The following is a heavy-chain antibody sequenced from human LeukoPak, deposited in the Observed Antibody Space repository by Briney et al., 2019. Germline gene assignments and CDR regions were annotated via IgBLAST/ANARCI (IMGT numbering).Heavy chain of an antibody. J-gene: IGHJ4*02. CDR1: GFTFSSYE. V-gene: IGHV3-48*03. D-gene: IGHD3-22*01. CDR3: ARDPNYDITP. CDR2: ISSSGSTI. Sequence: GGSLRLSCAASGFTFSSYEMNWVRQAPGKGLEWVSYISSSGSTIYYADSVKGRFTISRDNAKNSLYLQMNSLRAEDTAVYYCARDPNYDITPWGQGTLVTVSS.